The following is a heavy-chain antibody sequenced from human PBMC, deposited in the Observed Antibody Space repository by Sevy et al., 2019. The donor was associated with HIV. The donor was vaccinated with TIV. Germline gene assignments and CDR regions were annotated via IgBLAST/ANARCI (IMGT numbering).Heavy chain of an antibody. CDR3: ARDVVRRGGYSSVWYSGYYYYGMDV. CDR1: GYTFTSYG. J-gene: IGHJ6*02. Sequence: ASVKVSCKASGYTFTSYGISWVRQAPGQGLEWMGWISAYNGNTNYAQKLQGIVTMTTDTSTSTAYMELRSLRSDDTGVYYCARDVVRRGGYSSVWYSGYYYYGMDVWGQGTTVTVSS. V-gene: IGHV1-18*01. D-gene: IGHD6-19*01. CDR2: ISAYNGNT.